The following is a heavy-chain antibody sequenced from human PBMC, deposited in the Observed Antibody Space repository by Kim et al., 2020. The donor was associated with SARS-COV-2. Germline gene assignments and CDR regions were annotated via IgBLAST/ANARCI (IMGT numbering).Heavy chain of an antibody. J-gene: IGHJ4*02. CDR3: ARLYDYVWGSTGDY. V-gene: IGHV4-4*02. D-gene: IGHD3-16*01. CDR2: IYHSGST. Sequence: SETLSLTCAVSGDSINSSNWWSWVRQPPGKGLEWIGEIYHSGSTNYNPSLESRVTISVDKSKNQLSLKVNSVTAADTAVYYCARLYDYVWGSTGDYWGQGTLVTVSS. CDR1: GDSINSSNW.